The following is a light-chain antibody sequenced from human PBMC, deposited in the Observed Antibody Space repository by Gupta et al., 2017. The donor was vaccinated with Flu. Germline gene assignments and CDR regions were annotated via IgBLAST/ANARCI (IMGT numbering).Light chain of an antibody. CDR2: AAS. CDR3: QQVNSYPLT. CDR1: QGISSY. Sequence: GERVTITCRATQGISSYLAWYQQKPGKAPEVLVYAASTLQSGVPSRFSGSGSGTEFTLTISSLQPEDVATYYCQQVNSYPLTFGGGTKVEIK. J-gene: IGKJ4*01. V-gene: IGKV1-9*01.